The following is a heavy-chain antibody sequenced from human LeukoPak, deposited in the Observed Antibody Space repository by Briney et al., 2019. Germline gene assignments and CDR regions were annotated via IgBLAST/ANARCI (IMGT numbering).Heavy chain of an antibody. D-gene: IGHD6-13*01. CDR2: IYHRGST. CDR3: ARDAGIAAAGIIDY. Sequence: PSETLSLTCTVSGYSISSGYYWGWIRQPPGQGLEWIGSIYHRGSTYYNPSLKGRVTISVDTSKNQFSLKLSSVTAADTAVYYCARDAGIAAAGIIDYWGQGTLVTVSS. CDR1: GYSISSGYY. V-gene: IGHV4-38-2*02. J-gene: IGHJ4*02.